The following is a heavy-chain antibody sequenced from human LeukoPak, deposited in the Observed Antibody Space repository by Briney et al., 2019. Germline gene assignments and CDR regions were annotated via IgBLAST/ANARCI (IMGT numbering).Heavy chain of an antibody. J-gene: IGHJ5*02. CDR2: IYYSGST. Sequence: SQTLSLTCTVSGDSLSSGDYYCSWIRQHPGEGLEWIGYIYYSGSTYYNPSLKSRVTISVDTSKNQFSLKLSSVTAADTAVYYCARRNYGSGDNNWFDPWGQGTLVTVSS. CDR3: ARRNYGSGDNNWFDP. D-gene: IGHD3-10*01. V-gene: IGHV4-31*03. CDR1: GDSLSSGDYY.